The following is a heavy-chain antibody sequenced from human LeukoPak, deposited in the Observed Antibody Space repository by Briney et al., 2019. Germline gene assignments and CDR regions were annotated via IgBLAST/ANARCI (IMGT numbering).Heavy chain of an antibody. D-gene: IGHD2/OR15-2a*01. V-gene: IGHV4-38-2*02. J-gene: IGHJ6*03. CDR2: IYHSGST. CDR3: ARNRGYMDV. CDR1: GYSISSGYY. Sequence: SETLSLTCTVSGYSISSGYYWGWIRQPPGKGLEWIGSIYHSGSTYYNPSLKSRVTISVDTSKNQFSLKLSSVTAADTAVYYCARNRGYMDVCGTGTTGTVS.